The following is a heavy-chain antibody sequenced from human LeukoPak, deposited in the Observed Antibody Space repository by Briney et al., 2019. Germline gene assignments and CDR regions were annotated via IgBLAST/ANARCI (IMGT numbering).Heavy chain of an antibody. Sequence: SETLSLTCTVSGGSISSGDRYWSWIRQSPGKGLEWIGYIYSTGNTYYNPPLKSRVIISVDTSKSQFSLELNSVTAADTAVYYCARDSYSYGYGGFDYWGQGILVTVSS. V-gene: IGHV4-30-4*01. J-gene: IGHJ4*02. CDR1: GGSISSGDRY. CDR3: ARDSYSYGYGGFDY. D-gene: IGHD5-18*01. CDR2: IYSTGNT.